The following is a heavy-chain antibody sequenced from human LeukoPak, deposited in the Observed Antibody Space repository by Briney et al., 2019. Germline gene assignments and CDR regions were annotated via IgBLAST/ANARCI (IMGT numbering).Heavy chain of an antibody. D-gene: IGHD1-7*01. CDR2: ISSSSSYI. Sequence: GGSLRLSCAASGFTFSNYNMNWVRQAPGKGLEWVSSISSSSSYIYYADSVKGRFTISRDNAKNSLYLQMNSLRAEDTAVYYCATAGNYRFDNWGQGTLVTVSS. J-gene: IGHJ4*02. CDR3: ATAGNYRFDN. V-gene: IGHV3-21*06. CDR1: GFTFSNYN.